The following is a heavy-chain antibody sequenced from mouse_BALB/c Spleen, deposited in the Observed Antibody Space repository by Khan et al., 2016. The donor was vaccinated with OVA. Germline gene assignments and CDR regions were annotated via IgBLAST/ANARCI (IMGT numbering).Heavy chain of an antibody. CDR2: IDPANGDV. CDR3: LRGAYSGLFAY. D-gene: IGHD2-10*01. V-gene: IGHV14-3*02. CDR1: GFNIKDTY. Sequence: VQLKQSGADFVKPGASVKLSCTASGFNIKDTYMHWINQRPQQGLVWIGRIDPANGDVKYDPKFQDKATIAADASSNTAYLQLSSLTSEDTDVCYCLRGAYSGLFAYWGQGTLVTVSA. J-gene: IGHJ3*01.